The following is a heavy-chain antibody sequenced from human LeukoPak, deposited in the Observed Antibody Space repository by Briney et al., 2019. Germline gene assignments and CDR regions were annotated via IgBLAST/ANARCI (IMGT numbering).Heavy chain of an antibody. Sequence: ASVNVSCKASGSSFTVYYMHWVRQAPGQGLEWMGWINPNSGGTNYAQKFQGRVTMTRDTSISTAYMELSRLRSDDTAVYYCSRGRSPPYYDILTGSDDFDIWGQGTMVTVSS. D-gene: IGHD3-9*01. CDR3: SRGRSPPYYDILTGSDDFDI. J-gene: IGHJ3*02. CDR1: GSSFTVYY. V-gene: IGHV1-2*02. CDR2: INPNSGGT.